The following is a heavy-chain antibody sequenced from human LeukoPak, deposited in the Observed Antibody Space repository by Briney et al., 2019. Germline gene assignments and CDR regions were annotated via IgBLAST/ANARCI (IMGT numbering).Heavy chain of an antibody. CDR2: INSDGSST. D-gene: IGHD5-18*01. V-gene: IGHV3-74*01. J-gene: IGHJ4*02. CDR3: ARGSYGYDY. CDR1: GFTFSSYW. Sequence: GGPLRLSXAASGFTFSSYWMHWVRQGPGKGLVWVSRINSDGSSTTYADSVKGRFTISRDNAKNTLYLQMNSLRAEDTAVYYCARGSYGYDYWGQGTLVTVSS.